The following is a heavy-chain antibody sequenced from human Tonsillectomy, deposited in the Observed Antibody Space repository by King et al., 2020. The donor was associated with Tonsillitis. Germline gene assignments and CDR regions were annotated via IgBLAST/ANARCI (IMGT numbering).Heavy chain of an antibody. CDR3: ARMYNSGWPHVYYYGMDV. J-gene: IGHJ6*02. CDR2: INPNSGGS. Sequence: QLVQSGAEVKKPGASVKVSCKASGYTFTGYYMHWVRQAPGQGLEWMGWINPNSGGSNYAQKFQGRVTLTRDTSITTVYMELSRLRSDDTAIYYCARMYNSGWPHVYYYGMDVWGQGTTVTVSS. CDR1: GYTFTGYY. V-gene: IGHV1-2*02. D-gene: IGHD6-19*01.